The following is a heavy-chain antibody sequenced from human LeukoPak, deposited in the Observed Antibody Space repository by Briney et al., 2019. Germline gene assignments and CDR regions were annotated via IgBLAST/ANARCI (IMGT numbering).Heavy chain of an antibody. CDR1: GYTLTELS. Sequence: ASVKVSCKVSGYTLTELSMHWVRQAPGKGLEWMGGFDPEDGETIYAQKFQGRVTMTEDTSTDTAYMELSSLRSEDTAVYYCAKDSDPSSSVPQDFDYWGQGTLVTVSS. J-gene: IGHJ4*02. CDR3: AKDSDPSSSVPQDFDY. V-gene: IGHV1-24*01. D-gene: IGHD6-13*01. CDR2: FDPEDGET.